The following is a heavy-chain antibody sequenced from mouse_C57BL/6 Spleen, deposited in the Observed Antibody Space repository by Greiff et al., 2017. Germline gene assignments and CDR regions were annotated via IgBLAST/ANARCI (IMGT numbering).Heavy chain of an antibody. V-gene: IGHV1-42*01. Sequence: EVQLQQSGPELVKPGASVKISCKASGYSFPGYYMNWVKQSPEKSLEWIGEINPSTGGTTYNQKFKAKATLTVDKSSSTAYMQLKSLTSEDSAVYYCARGGYYGSSYGFAYWGQGTLVTVSA. CDR3: ARGGYYGSSYGFAY. D-gene: IGHD1-1*01. J-gene: IGHJ3*01. CDR1: GYSFPGYY. CDR2: INPSTGGT.